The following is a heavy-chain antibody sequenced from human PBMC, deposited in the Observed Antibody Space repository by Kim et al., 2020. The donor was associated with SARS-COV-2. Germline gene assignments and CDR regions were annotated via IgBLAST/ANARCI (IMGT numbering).Heavy chain of an antibody. V-gene: IGHV1-18*01. J-gene: IGHJ4*02. CDR3: ARGLGYLDY. D-gene: IGHD7-27*01. Sequence: NSAQNLKGRVTMTTDTSTRIAYMELGSLRADDTAVYYCARGLGYLDYWGQGTLVTVSS.